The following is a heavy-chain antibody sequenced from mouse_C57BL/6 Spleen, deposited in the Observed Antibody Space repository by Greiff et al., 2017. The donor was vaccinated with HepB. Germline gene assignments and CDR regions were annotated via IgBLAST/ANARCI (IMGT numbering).Heavy chain of an antibody. J-gene: IGHJ3*01. Sequence: VQLQQSGAELVKPGASVKLSCKASGYTFTSYWMHWVKQRPGQGLEWIGMIHPNSGSTNYNEKFKSKATLTVDKSSSTAYMQLSSLTSEDSAVYYCARSGSSSFAYWGQGTLVTVSA. V-gene: IGHV1-64*01. D-gene: IGHD1-1*01. CDR2: IHPNSGST. CDR3: ARSGSSSFAY. CDR1: GYTFTSYW.